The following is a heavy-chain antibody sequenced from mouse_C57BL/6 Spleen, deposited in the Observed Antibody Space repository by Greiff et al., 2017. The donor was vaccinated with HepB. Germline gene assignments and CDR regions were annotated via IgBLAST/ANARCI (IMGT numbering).Heavy chain of an antibody. CDR3: ARDHGKWFAY. CDR2: IYPRSGNT. CDR1: GYTFTSYG. D-gene: IGHD2-1*01. J-gene: IGHJ3*01. Sequence: QVTLKESGAELARPGASVKLSCKASGYTFTSYGISWVKQRTGQGLEWIGEIYPRSGNTYYNEKFKGKATLTADKSSSTAYMELRSLTSEDSAVYFCARDHGKWFAYWGQGTLVTVSA. V-gene: IGHV1-81*01.